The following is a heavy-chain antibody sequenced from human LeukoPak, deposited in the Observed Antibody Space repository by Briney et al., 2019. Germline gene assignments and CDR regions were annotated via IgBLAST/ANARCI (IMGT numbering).Heavy chain of an antibody. Sequence: SSETLSLTCTISADSISGFYWSWIRKSPGKGLQWIGYVYYSGNTYYNPSLKSRVTISIDTSKSQFSLKLTSVTAADTAVYYCARVNVGGLPSRMDVWGNGTTVTVSS. D-gene: IGHD2-8*01. J-gene: IGHJ6*04. CDR1: ADSISGFY. CDR3: ARVNVGGLPSRMDV. V-gene: IGHV4-59*01. CDR2: VYYSGNT.